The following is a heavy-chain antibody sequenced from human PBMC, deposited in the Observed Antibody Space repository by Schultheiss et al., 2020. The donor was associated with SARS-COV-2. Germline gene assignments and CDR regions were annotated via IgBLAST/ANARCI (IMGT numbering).Heavy chain of an antibody. CDR3: AKDISSPGVFTVYYGMDV. CDR1: GFTFDDYA. D-gene: IGHD6-13*01. Sequence: GGSLRLSCAASGFTFDDYAMHWVRQAPGKGLEWVSGISWNSGSIGYADSVKGRFTISRDNAKNSLYLQMNSLRAEDTALYYCAKDISSPGVFTVYYGMDVWGQGTTVTVSS. V-gene: IGHV3-9*01. J-gene: IGHJ6*02. CDR2: ISWNSGSI.